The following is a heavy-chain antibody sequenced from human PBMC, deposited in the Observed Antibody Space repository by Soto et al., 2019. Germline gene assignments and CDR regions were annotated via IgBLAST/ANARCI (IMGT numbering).Heavy chain of an antibody. D-gene: IGHD1-7*01. CDR1: VKRFSSHW. Sequence: EYVTTSWQRCVKRFSSHWIAWVLQISGKGLELMGTIYPGDSDTRYSPSFQGQVTISAHRSMSTAFLQWSDLKESDTAMYYCARLDWAGTPKADVDVWGQGTPVTFYS. J-gene: IGHJ6*02. CDR3: ARLDWAGTPKADVDV. CDR2: IYPGDSDT. V-gene: IGHV5-51*01.